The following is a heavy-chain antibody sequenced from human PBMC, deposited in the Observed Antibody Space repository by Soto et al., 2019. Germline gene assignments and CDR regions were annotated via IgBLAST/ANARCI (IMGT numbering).Heavy chain of an antibody. CDR1: GFSLSTSGVG. Sequence: QITLKESGPTLVKPTQTLTLTCTFSGFSLSTSGVGVGWIRQPPGKALEWLALIYWDDDKRYSPSLKSRLTITTDTSKNQVVLTMTNMDPVDTATYYCAHRRDISNYYYYGMDVWGQGTTVTVSS. D-gene: IGHD3-3*02. J-gene: IGHJ6*02. CDR3: AHRRDISNYYYYGMDV. V-gene: IGHV2-5*02. CDR2: IYWDDDK.